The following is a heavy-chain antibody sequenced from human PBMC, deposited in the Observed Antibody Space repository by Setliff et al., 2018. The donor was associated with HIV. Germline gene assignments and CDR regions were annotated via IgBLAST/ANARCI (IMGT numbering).Heavy chain of an antibody. Sequence: GGSMRLSCAASGFNFNNHAMHWVRQAPDKGPECVAVISDDGSAKYYVDSVKGRFTISRDNAKNSLYLQMNSLRAEDTAVYYCATDIMATLDYWGQGTLVTVSS. CDR3: ATDIMATLDY. CDR2: ISDDGSAK. CDR1: GFNFNNHA. J-gene: IGHJ4*02. D-gene: IGHD5-12*01. V-gene: IGHV3-30*04.